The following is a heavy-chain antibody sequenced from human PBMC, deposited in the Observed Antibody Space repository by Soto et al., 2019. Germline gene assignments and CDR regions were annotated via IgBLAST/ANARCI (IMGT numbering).Heavy chain of an antibody. V-gene: IGHV4-30-2*01. Sequence: PSETLSLTCAVSGGSTSSGGYSWNWILQPPGKGLEWIGYIYHSGSTYYNPSLRSRVTISVDRSKNQFSLKLSSVTAADTAVYYCARGRAKLLWFGEDGMDVWGQGTTVTAP. CDR2: IYHSGST. CDR3: ARGRAKLLWFGEDGMDV. CDR1: GGSTSSGGYS. D-gene: IGHD3-10*01. J-gene: IGHJ6*02.